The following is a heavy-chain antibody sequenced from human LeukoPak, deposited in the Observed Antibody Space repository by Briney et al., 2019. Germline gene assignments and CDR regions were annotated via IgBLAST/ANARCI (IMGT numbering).Heavy chain of an antibody. CDR1: GGSFSGYY. D-gene: IGHD6-19*01. J-gene: IGHJ4*02. CDR2: IKHSGST. Sequence: TPSETLSLTCAVYGGSFSGYYWSWIRQPPGKGLEWIGEIKHSGSTNYNPSLKSRVAISVDTSKNQFSLKRSSVTAADTAVYYCAREDGSSGTSGAFDYWGQGTLVTVSS. CDR3: AREDGSSGTSGAFDY. V-gene: IGHV4-34*01.